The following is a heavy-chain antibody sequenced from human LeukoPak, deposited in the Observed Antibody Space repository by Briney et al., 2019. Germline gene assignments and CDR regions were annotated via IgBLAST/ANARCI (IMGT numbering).Heavy chain of an antibody. Sequence: GGSLRLSCSACGFTFSSYEMNWVRQVQGKGLEWVSYISSSGGTIYYADSVKGRFTISRDNAKNSLYLQMNSLRAEDTAVYYCARDLSYCTITSCSYYYYGMDVWGQGTTVTVSS. CDR1: GFTFSSYE. CDR2: ISSSGGTI. CDR3: ARDLSYCTITSCSYYYYGMDV. D-gene: IGHD2-2*01. J-gene: IGHJ6*02. V-gene: IGHV3-48*03.